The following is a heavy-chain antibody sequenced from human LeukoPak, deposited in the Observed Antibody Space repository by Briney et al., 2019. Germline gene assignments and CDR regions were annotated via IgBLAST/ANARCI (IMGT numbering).Heavy chain of an antibody. V-gene: IGHV3-48*03. CDR3: AKDRIAAAAYFDY. D-gene: IGHD6-13*01. J-gene: IGHJ4*02. CDR2: ITNSGTTI. CDR1: GFTFSRYA. Sequence: PGGSLRLSCAASGFTFSRYAMHWVRQAPGKGLEWVSYITNSGTTIYYADSVKGRFTISRDNAKNSLYLQMNSLRAEDTAVYYCAKDRIAAAAYFDYWGQGTLVTVSS.